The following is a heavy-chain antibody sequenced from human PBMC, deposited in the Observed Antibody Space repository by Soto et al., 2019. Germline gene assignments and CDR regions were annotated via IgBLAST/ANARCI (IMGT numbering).Heavy chain of an antibody. V-gene: IGHV3-23*01. J-gene: IGHJ5*02. CDR3: AKDPSRVSSSSNNWFDP. CDR1: GFTFSSYA. D-gene: IGHD6-6*01. CDR2: ISGSGGST. Sequence: GGSLRLSCAASGFTFSSYAMSWVRQAPGKGLEWVSAISGSGGSTYYADSVKGRFTISRDNSKNTPYLQMNSLRAEDTAVYYCAKDPSRVSSSSNNWFDPWGQGTLVTVSS.